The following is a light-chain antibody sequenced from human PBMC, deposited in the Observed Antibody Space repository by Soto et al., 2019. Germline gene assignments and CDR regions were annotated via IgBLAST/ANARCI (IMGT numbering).Light chain of an antibody. CDR1: SSDVGGYNY. CDR2: EVS. Sequence: SVLKEPRAGNGSPGQSVTISCTGTSSDVGGYNYVSWYQQHPGKAPKLMIYEVSKRPSGVPDRFSGSKSGNTASLTVSGLQAEDEADYYCSSYAGSNNLYVFGTGSKVTVL. V-gene: IGLV2-8*01. CDR3: SSYAGSNNLYV. J-gene: IGLJ1*01.